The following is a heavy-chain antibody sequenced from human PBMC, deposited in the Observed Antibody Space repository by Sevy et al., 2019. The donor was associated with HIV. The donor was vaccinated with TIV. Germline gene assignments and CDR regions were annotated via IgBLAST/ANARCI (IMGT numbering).Heavy chain of an antibody. CDR1: GYTFTGYY. V-gene: IGHV1-2*02. D-gene: IGHD6-19*01. CDR2: INPNSGGT. CDR3: ARDLGIALGQAFDI. Sequence: ASVKVSCKASGYTFTGYYMHWVRQAPGQGLEWMGWINPNSGGTNYAQKFQGRVTMTRDTSISTAYMELSRLRSDDTAVYYCARDLGIALGQAFDIWGQGTMFTVSS. J-gene: IGHJ3*02.